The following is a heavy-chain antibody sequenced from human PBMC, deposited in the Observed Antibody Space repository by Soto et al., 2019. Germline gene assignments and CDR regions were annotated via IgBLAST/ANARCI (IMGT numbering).Heavy chain of an antibody. CDR2: ISGSGGRS. CDR1: GFTFSNYA. J-gene: IGHJ4*02. V-gene: IGHV3-23*01. CDR3: AKAYFVWSSEQPYYFDY. D-gene: IGHD3-16*01. Sequence: VQLLDSGGGLVQPGGSLRLSCAASGFTFSNYAMTWVRQGPGKGLEWVSGISGSGGRSYYADSVKGRFTISRDNSKSTLYLQMNSLRAEDTAVYYCAKAYFVWSSEQPYYFDYWDQGTLVTVSS.